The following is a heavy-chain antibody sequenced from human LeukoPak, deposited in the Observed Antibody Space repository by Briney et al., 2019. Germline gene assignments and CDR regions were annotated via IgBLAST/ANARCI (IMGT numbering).Heavy chain of an antibody. CDR2: SYPGDYDT. Sequence: GESLKISCEGSGYSFTTYWIGGVRPLPGKGLEWVGISYPGDYDTRYSPSFQGHVTISAEKSISSAYLQWSSLKASDTAMYYCASRGTYPDYWGQGTLVTVSS. D-gene: IGHD1/OR15-1a*01. J-gene: IGHJ4*02. CDR3: ASRGTYPDY. CDR1: GYSFTTYW. V-gene: IGHV5-51*01.